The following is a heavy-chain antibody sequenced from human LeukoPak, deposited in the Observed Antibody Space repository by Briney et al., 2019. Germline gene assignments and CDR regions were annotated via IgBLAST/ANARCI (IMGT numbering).Heavy chain of an antibody. CDR3: ARSRAEKVPVWGSYRHHDAFDI. CDR2: IYPGDSDT. D-gene: IGHD3-16*02. V-gene: IGHV5-51*01. CDR1: GYSFPNYW. J-gene: IGHJ3*02. Sequence: GESLKISCKGSGYSFPNYWIGWVRQMPGKGLEWMGIIYPGDSDTTYKPSFQGQVTISADKSISTAYLQWSSLKASDTAMCYCARSRAEKVPVWGSYRHHDAFDIWGQGTRVTVSP.